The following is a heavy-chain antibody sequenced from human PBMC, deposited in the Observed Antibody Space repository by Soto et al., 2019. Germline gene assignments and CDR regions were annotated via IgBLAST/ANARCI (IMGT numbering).Heavy chain of an antibody. CDR3: ARVPDR. CDR1: GGSISSGGYS. Sequence: QLQLQDSGSGLVKPSQTLSLTCAGSGGSISSGGYSWSWIRQPPGKGLEWIGYIYHSGSTYYNPSLKSRVTISVDRSKNQFSLKLSSVTASDTAVYYCARVPDRWGQGTLVTVSS. J-gene: IGHJ5*02. CDR2: IYHSGST. D-gene: IGHD2-2*01. V-gene: IGHV4-30-2*01.